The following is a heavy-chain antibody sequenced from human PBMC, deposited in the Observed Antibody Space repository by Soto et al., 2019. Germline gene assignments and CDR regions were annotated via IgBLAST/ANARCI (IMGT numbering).Heavy chain of an antibody. Sequence: GGSLRLSCAASGFTFSSYSMNWVRQAPGTGLEWVSYISFRSRVIYYADSVKGRFSISRDDAKNSLYLQMNSLRDEDTAVYYCARDQGSGWENDYWGQGTMVTVSS. D-gene: IGHD6-19*01. V-gene: IGHV3-48*02. CDR1: GFTFSSYS. CDR2: ISFRSRVI. J-gene: IGHJ4*02. CDR3: ARDQGSGWENDY.